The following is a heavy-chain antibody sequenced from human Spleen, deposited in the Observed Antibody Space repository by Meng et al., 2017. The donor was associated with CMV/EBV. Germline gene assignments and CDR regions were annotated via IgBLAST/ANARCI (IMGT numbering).Heavy chain of an antibody. CDR2: ISGGNGGST. CDR1: GFAFSNYG. V-gene: IGHV3-23*01. Sequence: GESLKISCAASGFAFSNYGMSWVRQAPGKGLEWVSAISGGNGGSTYYADSVKGRFTISRDNSKNTLYLQMNSLRAEDTAVYYCANFRVPRTYYFDYWGQGTLVTVSS. CDR3: ANFRVPRTYYFDY. D-gene: IGHD3-10*01. J-gene: IGHJ4*02.